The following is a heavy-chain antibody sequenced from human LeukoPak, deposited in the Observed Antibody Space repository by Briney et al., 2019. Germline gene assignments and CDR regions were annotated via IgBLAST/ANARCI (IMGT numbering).Heavy chain of an antibody. CDR2: FSSSSNYI. CDR3: AGAVGNYAYTDAFDI. J-gene: IGHJ3*02. D-gene: IGHD1-7*01. CDR1: GFTFSSYS. V-gene: IGHV3-21*01. Sequence: GGALRLSCAASGFTFSSYSMNWVRQAPGKGLEWVSSFSSSSNYIYYADSVKGRFTISRDNAKNSLYLQMNSLRAEDTAVYYCAGAVGNYAYTDAFDIWGQGTMVTVSS.